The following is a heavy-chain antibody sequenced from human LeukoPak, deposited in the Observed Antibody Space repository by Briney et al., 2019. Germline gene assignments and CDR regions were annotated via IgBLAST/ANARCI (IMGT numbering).Heavy chain of an antibody. Sequence: SETLSLTSTVSGGSISSYYWSWIRQPPGKGLEWIGYIYYSGSTNYNPSLKSRVTISVDTSKNQFSLKLSSVTAADTAVYYCARALWGALDAFDIWGQGTMVTVSS. D-gene: IGHD3-16*01. V-gene: IGHV4-59*01. CDR2: IYYSGST. CDR1: GGSISSYY. J-gene: IGHJ3*02. CDR3: ARALWGALDAFDI.